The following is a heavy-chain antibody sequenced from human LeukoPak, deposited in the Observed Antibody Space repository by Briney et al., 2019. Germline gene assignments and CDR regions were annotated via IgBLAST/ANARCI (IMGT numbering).Heavy chain of an antibody. CDR3: ARDSPPYDYVWGSYRVNWFDP. V-gene: IGHV7-4-1*02. D-gene: IGHD3-16*02. Sequence: GASVKVFCKASGYTFTIYAMKWVRQAPGQGLEWMGWINTNTGNPTYAQGFTGRFVFSLDTSVSTAYLQISSLKAEDTAVYYCARDSPPYDYVWGSYRVNWFDPWGQGTLVTVSS. J-gene: IGHJ5*02. CDR2: INTNTGNP. CDR1: GYTFTIYA.